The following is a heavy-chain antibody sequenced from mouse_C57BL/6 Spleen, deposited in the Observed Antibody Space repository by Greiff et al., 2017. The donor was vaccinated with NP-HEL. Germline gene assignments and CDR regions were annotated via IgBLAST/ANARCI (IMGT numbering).Heavy chain of an antibody. Sequence: VQLQESGAELVKPGASVKISCKASGYAFSSYWMNWVKQRPGKGLEWIGQIYPGDGDTNYNGKFKGKATLTADKSSSTAYMQLSSLTSEDSAVYFCARGFSYYGSSYTGYFDVWGTGTTVTVSS. CDR1: GYAFSSYW. J-gene: IGHJ1*03. CDR2: IYPGDGDT. CDR3: ARGFSYYGSSYTGYFDV. D-gene: IGHD1-1*01. V-gene: IGHV1-80*01.